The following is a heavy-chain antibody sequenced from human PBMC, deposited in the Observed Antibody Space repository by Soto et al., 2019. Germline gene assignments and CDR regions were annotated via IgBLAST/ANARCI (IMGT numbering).Heavy chain of an antibody. D-gene: IGHD6-13*01. CDR2: IRSKANSYAT. CDR1: GFTLSDHY. Sequence: GGSLRLSCAGSGFTLSDHYIDWVRQASGKGLEWVGRIRSKANSYATAYAASVKGRFTISRDDSKNTAYLQMNSLKTEDTAVYYCTRRAAAAAVVPYGMDVWGQGTTVTVSS. J-gene: IGHJ6*02. V-gene: IGHV3-73*01. CDR3: TRRAAAAAVVPYGMDV.